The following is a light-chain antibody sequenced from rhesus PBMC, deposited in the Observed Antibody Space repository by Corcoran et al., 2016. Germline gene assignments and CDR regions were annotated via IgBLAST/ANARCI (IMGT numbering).Light chain of an antibody. Sequence: DIQMTQSPSSLSASVGDTVTITCQASQGISKYLAWYQQKPGKDPKLLISDASTLQSGVPSRFSGSGSGTEFTLTISSLQPEDFATYYCQQHNSYPLTFGPGTKLDIK. CDR3: QQHNSYPLT. CDR2: DAS. CDR1: QGISKY. V-gene: IGKV1-25*01. J-gene: IGKJ3*01.